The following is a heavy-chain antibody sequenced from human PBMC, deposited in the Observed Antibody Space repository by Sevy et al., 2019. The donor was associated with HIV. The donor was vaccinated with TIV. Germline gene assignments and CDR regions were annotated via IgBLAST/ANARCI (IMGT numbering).Heavy chain of an antibody. CDR2: ISYDGSNK. V-gene: IGHV3-30*18. CDR1: GFTFSSYG. CDR3: AKDGTNSNYWYFDL. Sequence: GGSLRLSCAASGFTFSSYGMHWVRQAPGKGLEWVAVISYDGSNKYYAYSVKGRFTISRDNSKNTLYLQMNSLRAEDTAVYYCAKDGTNSNYWYFDLWGRGTLVTVSS. J-gene: IGHJ2*01. D-gene: IGHD1-1*01.